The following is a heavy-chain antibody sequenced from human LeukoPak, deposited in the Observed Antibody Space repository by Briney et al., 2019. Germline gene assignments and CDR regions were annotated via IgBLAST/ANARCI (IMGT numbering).Heavy chain of an antibody. V-gene: IGHV1-2*02. CDR3: ARATEEMTTIL. CDR2: INPNSGGT. J-gene: IGHJ4*02. CDR1: GYSFIDYY. D-gene: IGHD5-24*01. Sequence: ASVKVSCKASGYSFIDYYMHWVRQAPGQGLEWMGWINPNSGGTNYAQKLQGRVTMTTDTSTSTAYMELRSLRSDDTAVYYCARATEEMTTILWGQGTLVTVSS.